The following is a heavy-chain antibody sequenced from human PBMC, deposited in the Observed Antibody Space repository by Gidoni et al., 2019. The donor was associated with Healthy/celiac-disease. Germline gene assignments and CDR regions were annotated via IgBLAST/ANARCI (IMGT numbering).Heavy chain of an antibody. CDR3: ARVVRLGDVHNYFDY. CDR1: GYTLTSYG. D-gene: IGHD3-16*01. V-gene: IGHV1-18*01. Sequence: QVQLVQSGAEVKKHGASVKVSCKASGYTLTSYGISWVRQAPGQGLEWMGWISAYYGNTNYAQKLQGRVTMTTDTSTTTAYMELRSLRSDDTAVYYCARVVRLGDVHNYFDYWGQGTLVTVSS. J-gene: IGHJ4*02. CDR2: ISAYYGNT.